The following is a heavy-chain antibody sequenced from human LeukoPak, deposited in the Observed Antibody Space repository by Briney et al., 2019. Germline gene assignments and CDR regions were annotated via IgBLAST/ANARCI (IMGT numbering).Heavy chain of an antibody. CDR3: ARDPTYYYGSGSLFDY. Sequence: PGRSLRLTCAASGFTFSSYGMHWVRQAPGKGLEWVAVIWYDGSNKYYADSVKGRFTISRDNSKNTLYLQMNSLRAEDTAVYYCARDPTYYYGSGSLFDYWGQGTLVTVSS. CDR2: IWYDGSNK. CDR1: GFTFSSYG. V-gene: IGHV3-33*08. J-gene: IGHJ4*02. D-gene: IGHD3-10*01.